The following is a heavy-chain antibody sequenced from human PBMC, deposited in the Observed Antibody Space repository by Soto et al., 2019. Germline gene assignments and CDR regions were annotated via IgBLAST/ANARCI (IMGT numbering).Heavy chain of an antibody. Sequence: PGESLKISCKGSGYSFTSYWIGWVRQMPGKGLEWMGIIYPGDSDTRYSPSFQGQVTISADKSISTAYLQWSSLKASDTAMYYCARSSKYSSSGTDAFDIWGQGTMVTVSS. D-gene: IGHD6-6*01. V-gene: IGHV5-51*01. CDR3: ARSSKYSSSGTDAFDI. J-gene: IGHJ3*02. CDR2: IYPGDSDT. CDR1: GYSFTSYW.